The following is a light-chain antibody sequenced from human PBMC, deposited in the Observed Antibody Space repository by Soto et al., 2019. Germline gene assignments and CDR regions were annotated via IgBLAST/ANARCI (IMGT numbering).Light chain of an antibody. CDR2: EVT. Sequence: QSALTQPPSASGSPGQSVTISCTGTSNDVGGFHYVSWYQQHPGKAPKLIIYEVTKRPSGVPDRFSGSKSGSTASLTVSRLQAEDEADYFCSSYAAINTYVFGTGTKLTVL. V-gene: IGLV2-8*01. J-gene: IGLJ1*01. CDR3: SSYAAINTYV. CDR1: SNDVGGFHY.